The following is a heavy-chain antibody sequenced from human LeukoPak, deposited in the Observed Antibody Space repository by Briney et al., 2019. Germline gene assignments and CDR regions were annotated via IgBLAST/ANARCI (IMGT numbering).Heavy chain of an antibody. CDR3: ASPVGATLDY. D-gene: IGHD1-26*01. CDR2: ISYDGSNK. V-gene: IGHV3-30*04. J-gene: IGHJ4*02. CDR1: GSTFSSYA. Sequence: GGSLRLSCAASGSTFSSYAMHWVRQAPGKGLEWVAVISYDGSNKYYADSVKGRFTISRDNSKNTLYLQMNSLRAEDTAVYYCASPVGATLDYWGQGTLVTVSS.